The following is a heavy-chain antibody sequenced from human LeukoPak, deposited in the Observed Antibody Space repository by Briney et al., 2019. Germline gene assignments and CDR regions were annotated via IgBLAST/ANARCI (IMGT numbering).Heavy chain of an antibody. CDR3: ARDYHYSNYYFDY. J-gene: IGHJ4*02. V-gene: IGHV1-8*01. CDR2: MNPNSGNT. D-gene: IGHD4-4*01. Sequence: ASVKVSCKASGYTFTSYDINWVRQATGQGLEWMGWMNPNSGNTGYAQKFQGRVTMTRNTSISTAYMELSSLRSEDTAVYYCARDYHYSNYYFDYWGQGTLVTVSS. CDR1: GYTFTSYD.